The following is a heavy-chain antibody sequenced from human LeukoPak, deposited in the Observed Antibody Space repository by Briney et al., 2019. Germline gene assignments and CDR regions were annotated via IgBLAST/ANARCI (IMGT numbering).Heavy chain of an antibody. Sequence: SQTLSLTFAISGDSVSSNSAAWNWIRQSPSRGLEWLGRTYYRSKWYNYYAGSVKSRISINPDTSKNQFSLNLNSVTPEDTAVYYCTRGYGFTFDFWGQGTMVTVSS. CDR2: TYYRSKWYN. CDR1: GDSVSSNSAA. J-gene: IGHJ3*01. D-gene: IGHD5-18*01. V-gene: IGHV6-1*01. CDR3: TRGYGFTFDF.